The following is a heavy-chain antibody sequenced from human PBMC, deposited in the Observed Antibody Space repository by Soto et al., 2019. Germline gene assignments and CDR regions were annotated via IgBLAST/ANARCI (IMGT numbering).Heavy chain of an antibody. CDR3: AKDRGGIAAASYIYGTDF. CDR2: ISYDGSNK. CDR1: GFTFSSYG. D-gene: IGHD6-13*01. J-gene: IGHJ6*02. V-gene: IGHV3-30*18. Sequence: GGSLRLSCAASGFTFSSYGMHWVRQAPGKGLEWVAVISYDGSNKYYADSVKGRFTISRDNSKNTLYLQMNSLRAEDTAVYYCAKDRGGIAAASYIYGTDFCGQGTMVTVSS.